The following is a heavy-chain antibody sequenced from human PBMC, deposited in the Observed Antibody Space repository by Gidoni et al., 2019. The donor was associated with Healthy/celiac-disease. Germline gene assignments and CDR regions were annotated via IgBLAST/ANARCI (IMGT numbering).Heavy chain of an antibody. D-gene: IGHD3-3*01. J-gene: IGHJ6*02. CDR1: GFTFSSYA. Sequence: EVQLLESGGGLVQPGGSLRLSCAASGFTFSSYAMSWVRQAPGKGLAWVSAISGSGGSTYYADSVKGRFTISRDNSKNTLYLQMNSLRAEDTAVYYCAKDAVLRFLEWSPIYYYYGMDVWGQGTTVTVSS. V-gene: IGHV3-23*01. CDR3: AKDAVLRFLEWSPIYYYYGMDV. CDR2: ISGSGGST.